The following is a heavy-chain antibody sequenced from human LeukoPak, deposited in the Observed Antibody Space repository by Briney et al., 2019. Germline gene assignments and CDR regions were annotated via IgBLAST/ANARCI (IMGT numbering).Heavy chain of an antibody. Sequence: SETLSLTCTVSGGSISSGDYYWSWIRQPPGKGLEWIGYMYHSGSTYYNPSLKSRVTISVDTSKNQFSLKLSSVTAADTAVYYCARPYYYDSRIDPWGQGTLVTVSS. CDR3: ARPYYYDSRIDP. J-gene: IGHJ5*02. CDR1: GGSISSGDYY. D-gene: IGHD3-22*01. CDR2: MYHSGST. V-gene: IGHV4-30-4*08.